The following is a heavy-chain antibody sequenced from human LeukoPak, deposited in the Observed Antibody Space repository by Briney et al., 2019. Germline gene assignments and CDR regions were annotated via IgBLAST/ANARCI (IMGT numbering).Heavy chain of an antibody. CDR3: ASWPGSYPNTYYYYGMDV. D-gene: IGHD3-10*01. CDR2: IWYDGSNK. Sequence: GGSLRLSCAASGFTFSSYGMHWVRQAPGKGLEWVAVIWYDGSNKYYADSVKGRFTISRDNSKNTLYLQMNSLRAEDTAVYYCASWPGSYPNTYYYYGMDVWGQGTTATVSS. V-gene: IGHV3-33*01. J-gene: IGHJ6*02. CDR1: GFTFSSYG.